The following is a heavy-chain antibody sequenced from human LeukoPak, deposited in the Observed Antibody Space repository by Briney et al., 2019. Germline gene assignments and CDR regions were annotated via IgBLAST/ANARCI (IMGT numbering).Heavy chain of an antibody. V-gene: IGHV5-51*01. CDR2: IYPDDSDT. D-gene: IGHD3-22*01. CDR1: GYSFTSYW. J-gene: IGHJ3*01. Sequence: GESLKISFKGSGYSFTSYWIGWVRQIPGKGLEWMGIIYPDDSDTRYSPSFQGQVTISADKSVSIAYLQWSSLKASDTAMYYCARPNITSYYDSRGYDAFDVWGEGTMVIVSS. CDR3: ARPNITSYYDSRGYDAFDV.